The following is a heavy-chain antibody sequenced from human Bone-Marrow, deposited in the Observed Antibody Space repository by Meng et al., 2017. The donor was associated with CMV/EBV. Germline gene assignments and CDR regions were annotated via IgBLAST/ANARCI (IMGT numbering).Heavy chain of an antibody. J-gene: IGHJ5*02. Sequence: SETLSLTCTVSGYSISSGYYWGWIRQPPGKGLEWIGSIYHSGSTYYNPSLKSRVTISVDTSKNQFSLKLSSVTAADTAVYYCARDTGYYDSSRAFDPWGQGTLVTVPS. CDR2: IYHSGST. D-gene: IGHD3-22*01. V-gene: IGHV4-38-2*02. CDR3: ARDTGYYDSSRAFDP. CDR1: GYSISSGYY.